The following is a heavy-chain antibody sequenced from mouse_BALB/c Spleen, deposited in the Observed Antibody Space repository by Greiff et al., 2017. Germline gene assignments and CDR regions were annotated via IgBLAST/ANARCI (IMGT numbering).Heavy chain of an antibody. D-gene: IGHD1-1*01. J-gene: IGHJ3*01. Sequence: EVMLVASGGGLVQPGGSRKLSCAASGFPFSSFGMHWVRQAPEKGLEWVAYISSGSSTIYYADTVKGRFTISRDNPKNTLFLQMTSLRSEDTAMYYCARSLTVVAPGFAYWGQGTLVTVSA. CDR2: ISSGSSTI. CDR3: ARSLTVVAPGFAY. CDR1: GFPFSSFG. V-gene: IGHV5-17*02.